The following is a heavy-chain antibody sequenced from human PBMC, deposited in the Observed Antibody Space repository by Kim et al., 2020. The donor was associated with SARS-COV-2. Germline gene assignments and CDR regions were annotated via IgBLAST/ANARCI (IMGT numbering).Heavy chain of an antibody. V-gene: IGHV3-48*04. Sequence: GWSLRLSCAASGFTFSSYSMNWVRQAPGKGLEWVSYISSSSSTIYYADSVKGRFTISRDNAKNSLYLQMNSLRAEDTAVYYCARGISDWYFDLWGRGTLVTVSS. J-gene: IGHJ2*01. CDR1: GFTFSSYS. CDR3: ARGISDWYFDL. CDR2: ISSSSSTI.